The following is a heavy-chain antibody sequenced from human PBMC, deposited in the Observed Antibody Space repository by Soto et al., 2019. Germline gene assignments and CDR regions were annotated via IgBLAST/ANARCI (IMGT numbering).Heavy chain of an antibody. Sequence: EVQLVESGGGLVQPGKSLRLSCAASGFTFDDYAMHWVRQAPGKGLEWVSGISWDSGSIDYSDSVKGRFTITRDNTKNSLYLQINSLRAEDTALYYCARGLSYGLGSYVLFDAFDIWGQGTMVTVSS. D-gene: IGHD3-10*01. J-gene: IGHJ3*02. CDR1: GFTFDDYA. CDR2: ISWDSGSI. CDR3: ARGLSYGLGSYVLFDAFDI. V-gene: IGHV3-9*01.